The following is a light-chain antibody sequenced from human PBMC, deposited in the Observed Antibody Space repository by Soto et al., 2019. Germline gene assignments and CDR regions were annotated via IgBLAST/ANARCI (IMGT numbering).Light chain of an antibody. CDR2: KAA. J-gene: IGKJ5*01. CDR1: QSIGTN. CDR3: PYSYSTSSTT. Sequence: DIQMTQSPSSLSASIGDRVTLTSGAGQSIGTNLNCYPQRPGKAPKLLIYKAATLKSRAPSRFSGSGSGPDFTLTIRSLEPEDFVTSYCPYSYSTSSTTSGQGTRREI. V-gene: IGKV1-39*01.